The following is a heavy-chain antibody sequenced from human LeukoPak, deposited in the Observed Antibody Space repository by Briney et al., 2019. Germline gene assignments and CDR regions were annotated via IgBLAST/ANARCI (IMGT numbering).Heavy chain of an antibody. CDR2: IYHSGST. Sequence: NPSQTLSLTCAVSGGSISSGGYSWSWIRQPPGKGLEWIGYIYHSGSTYYNPSLKSRVTISVDRSKNQFSLKLSSVTAADTAVYYCAGMSYRYLFDYWGQGTLVTVSS. D-gene: IGHD1-14*01. V-gene: IGHV4-30-2*01. CDR3: AGMSYRYLFDY. J-gene: IGHJ4*02. CDR1: GGSISSGGYS.